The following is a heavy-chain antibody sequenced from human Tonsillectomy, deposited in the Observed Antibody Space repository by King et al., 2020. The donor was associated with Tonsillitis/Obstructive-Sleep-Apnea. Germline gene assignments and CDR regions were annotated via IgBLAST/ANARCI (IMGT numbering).Heavy chain of an antibody. V-gene: IGHV1-69*17. CDR3: ASQYYDSSGYYYFGY. CDR2: IIPLFVVA. CDR1: GGTFSSYA. J-gene: IGHJ4*02. D-gene: IGHD3-22*01. Sequence: VQLVESGAEVKNPGSSVKVSCKASGGTFSSYAISWVRQAPGQGLEWMGGIIPLFVVANYAQKFQGRITITADKSTSTAYMELSSLRSEDTAMYYCASQYYDSSGYYYFGYWGQGTLVTVSS.